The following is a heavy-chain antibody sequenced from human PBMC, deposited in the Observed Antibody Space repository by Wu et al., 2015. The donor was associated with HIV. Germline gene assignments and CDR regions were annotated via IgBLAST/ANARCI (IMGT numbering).Heavy chain of an antibody. Sequence: QVQLQESGPGLVKPSETLSLTCTVSGGSISSYYWSWIRQPPGKGLEWIGYIYYSGSTNYNPSLKSRVTISVDTSKNQFSLKLSSVTAADTAVYYCAREVGATLDYWGQGTLVTVSS. V-gene: IGHV4-59*01. CDR3: AREVGATLDY. CDR1: GGSISSYY. D-gene: IGHD1-26*01. CDR2: IYYSGST. J-gene: IGHJ4*02.